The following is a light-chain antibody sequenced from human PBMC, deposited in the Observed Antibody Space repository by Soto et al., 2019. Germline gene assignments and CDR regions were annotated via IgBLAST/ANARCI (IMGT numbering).Light chain of an antibody. J-gene: IGKJ1*01. CDR3: HQRQSWPRT. Sequence: EIVLTQSPATLSLSPGERATLSCRASQYINTRLAWYQHRPGQAPRLLIYQTSIRAAGIPARFSASGSGTDFTLTISDVQPEDFALYYCHQRQSWPRTFGQGTKADNK. V-gene: IGKV3-11*01. CDR1: QYINTR. CDR2: QTS.